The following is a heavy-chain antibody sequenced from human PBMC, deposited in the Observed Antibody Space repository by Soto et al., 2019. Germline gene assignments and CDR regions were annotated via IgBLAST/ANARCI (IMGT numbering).Heavy chain of an antibody. V-gene: IGHV1-18*01. CDR2: IRPDNGNT. J-gene: IGHJ1*01. Sequence: ASVKVSCKASGYTFSTSGISWVRQAPGQGLEWVGWIRPDNGNTKSAQRLQGRVTLTTDTSASTAYMELRSLTSDDTAMYYCASDTESNRYNDWGQGTLVTVSS. D-gene: IGHD1-20*01. CDR1: GYTFSTSG. CDR3: ASDTESNRYND.